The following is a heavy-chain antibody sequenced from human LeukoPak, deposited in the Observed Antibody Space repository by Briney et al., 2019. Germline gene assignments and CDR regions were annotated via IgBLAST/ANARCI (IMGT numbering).Heavy chain of an antibody. CDR2: IYHSGST. D-gene: IGHD2-21*01. CDR1: GGSFSGYY. Sequence: SETLSLTCAVYGGSFSGYYWSWIRQPPGKGLEWIGSIYHSGSTYYNPSLKSRVTISVDTSKNQFSLKLSSVTAADTAVYYCASVIGWFDPWGQGTLVTVSS. J-gene: IGHJ5*02. V-gene: IGHV4-34*01. CDR3: ASVIGWFDP.